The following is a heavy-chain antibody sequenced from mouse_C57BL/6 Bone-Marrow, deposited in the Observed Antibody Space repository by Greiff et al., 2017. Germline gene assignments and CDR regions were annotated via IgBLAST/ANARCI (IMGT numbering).Heavy chain of an antibody. D-gene: IGHD3-3*01. CDR2: IWTGGGT. Sequence: VKVVESGPGLVAPSQSLSIACTVSGFSLTSYAISWVRQPPGKGLEWLGVIWTGGGTNYTSALKSRLSISKDNSKSQVFLKMNSLQTDATARYYCARGTSYDYWGQGTTLTVSS. CDR3: ARGTSYDY. CDR1: GFSLTSYA. V-gene: IGHV2-9-1*01. J-gene: IGHJ2*01.